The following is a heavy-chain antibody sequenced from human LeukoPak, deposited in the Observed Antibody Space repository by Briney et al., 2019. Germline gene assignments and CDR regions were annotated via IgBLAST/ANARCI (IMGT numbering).Heavy chain of an antibody. D-gene: IGHD1-26*01. CDR3: AREIRRGAGDWFDP. Sequence: GASVKVSCKASGYTFTSYAMHWVRQAPGQRLEWMGWINAGNGNTKYSQKFQGRVTITRDTSASTAYMELSSLRSDDTAVYYCAREIRRGAGDWFDPWGQGTLVTVSS. CDR1: GYTFTSYA. V-gene: IGHV1-3*01. J-gene: IGHJ5*02. CDR2: INAGNGNT.